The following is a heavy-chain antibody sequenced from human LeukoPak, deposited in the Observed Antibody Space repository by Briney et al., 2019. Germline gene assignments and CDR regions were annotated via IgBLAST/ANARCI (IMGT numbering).Heavy chain of an antibody. CDR2: INPNSGGT. CDR1: GYTFTGYY. J-gene: IGHJ4*02. CDR3: ARGYMAGYSGYDPGY. V-gene: IGHV1-2*02. Sequence: GASVKVSCKASGYTFTGYYMHWVRQAPGQGLEWMGWINPNSGGTNYAQKFQGRVTMTRDTSISTAYMELSRLRSDDTAVYYCARGYMAGYSGYDPGYWGQGTLVTVSS. D-gene: IGHD5-12*01.